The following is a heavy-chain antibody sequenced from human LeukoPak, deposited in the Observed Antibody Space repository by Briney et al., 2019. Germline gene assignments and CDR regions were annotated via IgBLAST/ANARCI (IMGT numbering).Heavy chain of an antibody. J-gene: IGHJ4*02. CDR2: IYTSGST. CDR3: ARENDFWSGYAYDY. V-gene: IGHV4-4*07. CDR1: GGSISSYY. Sequence: KTSETLSLTCTVSGGSISSYYWSWIRQPAGKGLEWIGRIYTSGSTNYNPSLKRRVTMSVDTSKNQFSLKLSSVTAADTAVYYCARENDFWSGYAYDYWGQGTLVTVSS. D-gene: IGHD3-3*01.